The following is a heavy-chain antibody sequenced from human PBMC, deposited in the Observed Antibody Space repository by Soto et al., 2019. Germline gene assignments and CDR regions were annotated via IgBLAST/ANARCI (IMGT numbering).Heavy chain of an antibody. CDR2: IFSNDDK. CDR3: ALIKDCSRTDCYLASFDP. Sequence: SGPTLVNPPETLSLTCTVSGLSLTNGRLGVSWIRQPPGKALEWLAHIFSNDDKSYSTSLKSRLTISKDISRSQVVLTMTNMDPVDSATYYCALIKDCSRTDCYLASFDPWGQGTLVTVSS. J-gene: IGHJ5*02. D-gene: IGHD2-2*01. CDR1: GLSLTNGRLG. V-gene: IGHV2-26*01.